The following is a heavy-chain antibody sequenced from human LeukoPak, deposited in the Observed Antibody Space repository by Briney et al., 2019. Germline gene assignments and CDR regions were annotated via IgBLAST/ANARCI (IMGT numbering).Heavy chain of an antibody. V-gene: IGHV3-53*01. J-gene: IGHJ6*02. Sequence: PGGSLRLSCAASGFTVSSNYMSWVRQAPGKGLEWVSVIYSGGSTYYADSVKGRFTISRDNSKNTLYLQMNSLRAEDTAVYYCARDKKEPGYYYDSSGYKKDYYYYGMDVWGQGTTVTVSS. CDR2: IYSGGST. D-gene: IGHD3-22*01. CDR3: ARDKKEPGYYYDSSGYKKDYYYYGMDV. CDR1: GFTVSSNY.